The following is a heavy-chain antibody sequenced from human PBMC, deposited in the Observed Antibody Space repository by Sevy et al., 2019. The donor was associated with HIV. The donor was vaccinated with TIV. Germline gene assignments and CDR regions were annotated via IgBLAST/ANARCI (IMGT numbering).Heavy chain of an antibody. J-gene: IGHJ4*02. D-gene: IGHD2-21*02. V-gene: IGHV5-51*01. CDR1: GYSFTSYW. Sequence: GESLKISCKGSGYSFTSYWIGWVRQMPGKGLEWMGIIYPGESDTRYSPSFQGQVTISADKSISTAYLQWSSLKASDTAMYYCARLNCGGDCYEVYFDYWGQGTLVTVSS. CDR2: IYPGESDT. CDR3: ARLNCGGDCYEVYFDY.